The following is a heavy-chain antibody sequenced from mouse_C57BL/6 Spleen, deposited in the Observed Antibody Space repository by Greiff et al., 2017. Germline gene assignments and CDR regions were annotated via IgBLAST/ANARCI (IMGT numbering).Heavy chain of an antibody. CDR2: ILPGSGST. CDR3: AGRGIYYEDAMDY. V-gene: IGHV1-9*01. CDR1: GYTFTGYW. D-gene: IGHD2-4*01. Sequence: QVQLQQSGAELMKPGASVKLSCKATGYTFTGYWIEWVKQRPGHGLEWIGEILPGSGSTNYNEKFKGKATFTAATSSNTAYMQLSSLTTEDSAIFYCAGRGIYYEDAMDYWGQGTSVTVSS. J-gene: IGHJ4*01.